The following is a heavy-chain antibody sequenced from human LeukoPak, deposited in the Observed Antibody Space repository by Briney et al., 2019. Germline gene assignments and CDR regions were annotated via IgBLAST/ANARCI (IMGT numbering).Heavy chain of an antibody. J-gene: IGHJ4*02. Sequence: ASVKVSCKASGYTFTGHYIHWVRQAPGQRLEWVGWIDPNSGDTYYAQRFQGRVTMTGDTSISTAYMELSSLNSDDTAVYYCARLGIDKWDLDYWGQGTLVTVSS. V-gene: IGHV1-2*02. CDR3: ARLGIDKWDLDY. CDR2: IDPNSGDT. D-gene: IGHD1-26*01. CDR1: GYTFTGHY.